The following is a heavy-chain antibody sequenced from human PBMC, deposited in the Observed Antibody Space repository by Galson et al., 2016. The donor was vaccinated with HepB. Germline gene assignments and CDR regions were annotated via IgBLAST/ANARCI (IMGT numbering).Heavy chain of an antibody. Sequence: SLRLSCAVSGFTFSNAWMSWVRQAPGKGLEWVGRIKSKTDGETTDYAAPVKDRFTISRDDSKNTVYLQMNSLRSEDTAVYYCSADPIAAAGRGGDWFDPWGQGTLVTVSS. J-gene: IGHJ5*02. CDR3: SADPIAAAGRGGDWFDP. CDR1: GFTFSNAW. V-gene: IGHV3-15*01. D-gene: IGHD6-13*01. CDR2: IKSKTDGETT.